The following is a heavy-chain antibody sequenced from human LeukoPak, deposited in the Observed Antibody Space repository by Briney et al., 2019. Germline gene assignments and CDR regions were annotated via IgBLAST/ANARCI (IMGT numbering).Heavy chain of an antibody. D-gene: IGHD3-22*01. Sequence: SVKVSCKASGATFSSYGISWVRQAPGQGLGWRGGIIPIFGTANYAHKFPGRVTITTVESATTAYMELSSLRSEHTAVYYCAREHAKNYYDSSGYYFKPGYFQHWGQGTLVTVSS. CDR3: AREHAKNYYDSSGYYFKPGYFQH. CDR2: IIPIFGTA. CDR1: GATFSSYG. J-gene: IGHJ1*01. V-gene: IGHV1-69*05.